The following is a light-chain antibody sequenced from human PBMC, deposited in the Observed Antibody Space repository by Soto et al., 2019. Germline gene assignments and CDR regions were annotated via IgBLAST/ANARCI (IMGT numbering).Light chain of an antibody. Sequence: QSALTQPASVSGSPGQSITISCTGTSSNVGGYNYVSWYQQHPGKAPQLMIYDVSHRPSGVSNRFSGSKSGNTASLTISGLQAEDEADYYCSSDTSSSTLDSYVFGTGTKVTVL. J-gene: IGLJ1*01. V-gene: IGLV2-14*01. CDR1: SSNVGGYNY. CDR2: DVS. CDR3: SSDTSSSTLDSYV.